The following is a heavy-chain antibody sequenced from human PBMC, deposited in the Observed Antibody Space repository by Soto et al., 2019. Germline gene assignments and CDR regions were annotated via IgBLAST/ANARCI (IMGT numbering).Heavy chain of an antibody. V-gene: IGHV3-33*01. D-gene: IGHD3-9*01. Sequence: ESGGGVVQPGRSLRLSCAASGFTFSSYGMHWVRQAPGKGLEWVAVIWYDGSNKYYADSVKGRFTISRDNSKNTLYLQMNSLRAEDTAVYYCARGDILTGYYHDEYFQHWGQGTLVTVSS. CDR1: GFTFSSYG. J-gene: IGHJ1*01. CDR2: IWYDGSNK. CDR3: ARGDILTGYYHDEYFQH.